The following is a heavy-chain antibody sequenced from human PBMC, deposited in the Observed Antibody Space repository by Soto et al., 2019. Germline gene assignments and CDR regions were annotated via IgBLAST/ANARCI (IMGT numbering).Heavy chain of an antibody. J-gene: IGHJ6*02. D-gene: IGHD3-10*01. CDR3: ARVGAAWFGELPYGMDV. V-gene: IGHV4-30-4*01. Sequence: SETLSLTCTVSGGSISSGDYYWSWIRQPPGKGLEWIGYIYYSGSTHYNPSLKSRVTISVDTSKNQCSLKLSSVTAADTAVYYCARVGAAWFGELPYGMDVWGQGTTVTVSS. CDR2: IYYSGST. CDR1: GGSISSGDYY.